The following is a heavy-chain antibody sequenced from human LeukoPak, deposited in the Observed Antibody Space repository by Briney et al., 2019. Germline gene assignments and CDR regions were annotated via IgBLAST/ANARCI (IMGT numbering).Heavy chain of an antibody. D-gene: IGHD2-2*01. CDR3: ARVGCSSTSCWWFDP. CDR2: IYYSGST. V-gene: IGHV4-61*01. Sequence: KPSETLSLTCTVSGGSVSSGSYYWSWIRQPPGKGLEWIGYIYYSGSTSYNPSLKSRVTISVDTSKNQFSLKLTSVTAADTAAYYCARVGCSSTSCWWFDPWGQGTLVTVSS. J-gene: IGHJ5*02. CDR1: GGSVSSGSYY.